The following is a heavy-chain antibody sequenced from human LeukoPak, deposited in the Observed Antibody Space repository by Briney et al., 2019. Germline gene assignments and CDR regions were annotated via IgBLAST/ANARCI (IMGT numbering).Heavy chain of an antibody. CDR3: ARGGPGVFAY. V-gene: IGHV3-53*01. J-gene: IGHJ4*02. CDR2: MYSGGNT. Sequence: GSLRLSCAASGFTVSSNYMTWVRQAPGKGLEWLSVMYSGGNTYYAASVEGRFTISRDNSKNTVYLQMNSLRAEDTAVYFCARGGPGVFAYWGQGTLVTVS. CDR1: GFTVSSNY. D-gene: IGHD3-10*01.